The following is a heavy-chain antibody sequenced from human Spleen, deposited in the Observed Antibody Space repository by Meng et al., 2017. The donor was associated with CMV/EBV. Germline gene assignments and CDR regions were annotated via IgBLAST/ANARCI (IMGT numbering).Heavy chain of an antibody. CDR3: AREQSGGGFDP. CDR1: GYTFTGYY. V-gene: IGHV1-2*02. J-gene: IGHJ5*02. CDR2: INPNSGDT. D-gene: IGHD3-10*01. Sequence: SCKSSGYTFTGYYMHWVRQAPGQGLECMGSINPNSGDTSYAQKLQGMVTLTRYTSITTPYMALSSLRSDATAVFYCAREQSGGGFDPWGQGTLVTVSS.